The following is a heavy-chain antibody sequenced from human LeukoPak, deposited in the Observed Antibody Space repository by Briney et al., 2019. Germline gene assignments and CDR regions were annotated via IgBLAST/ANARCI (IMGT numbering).Heavy chain of an antibody. D-gene: IGHD6-13*01. Sequence: GASVKVSCKASGYTFTSYDINWVRQATGQGLEWMGWMNPNSGNTGYAQKFQGRVTMTRNTSISTAYMELSSLRSEDTAVYYCTPAAAGTRYYFDYWGQGTLVTVSS. CDR1: GYTFTSYD. J-gene: IGHJ4*02. CDR3: TPAAAGTRYYFDY. CDR2: MNPNSGNT. V-gene: IGHV1-8*01.